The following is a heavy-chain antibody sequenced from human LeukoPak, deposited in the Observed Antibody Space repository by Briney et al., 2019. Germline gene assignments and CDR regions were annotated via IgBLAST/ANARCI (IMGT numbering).Heavy chain of an antibody. CDR3: ARGVHDSSGYRSRYFDL. D-gene: IGHD3-22*01. CDR2: ISHSGST. CDR1: GGSFSGYY. J-gene: IGHJ2*01. V-gene: IGHV4-34*01. Sequence: PSETLSLTCAVYGGSFSGYYWSWIRQPPGKGLEWIGEISHSGSTNYNPSLKSRVTISVDTSKNQFSLKLSSVTAADTAVYYCARGVHDSSGYRSRYFDLWGRGTLVTVSS.